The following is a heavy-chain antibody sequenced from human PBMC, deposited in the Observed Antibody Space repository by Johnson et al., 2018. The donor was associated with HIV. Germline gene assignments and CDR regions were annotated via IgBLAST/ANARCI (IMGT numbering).Heavy chain of an antibody. CDR2: IRYDGSNK. CDR3: ARAHNWHSDAFDI. J-gene: IGHJ3*02. D-gene: IGHD1/OR15-1a*01. CDR1: GFGFSRCG. Sequence: QMLLVESGGGVVQPGRSLRASCAASGFGFSRCGMHWVRQAPGKGLEWVSFIRYDGSNKYYAESVKGRFTISRDNAKNSLYLEMNSLRAEDTAVYYCARAHNWHSDAFDIWGKGTMVTVSS. V-gene: IGHV3-33*08.